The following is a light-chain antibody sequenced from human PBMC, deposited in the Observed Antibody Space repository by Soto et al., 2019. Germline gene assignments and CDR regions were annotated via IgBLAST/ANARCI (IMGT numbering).Light chain of an antibody. J-gene: IGLJ3*02. V-gene: IGLV1-44*01. CDR1: SSNIGSNT. CDR2: SNN. Sequence: QTVVTQPPSASGTPGQRVTISCSGSSSNIGSNTVNWYQQLPGTAPKLLIYSNNQRPSGVPDRFSGSQSGTSASLAISGLQCDDEADYYCAAWDDSLNGHWVFGGGTKLPV. CDR3: AAWDDSLNGHWV.